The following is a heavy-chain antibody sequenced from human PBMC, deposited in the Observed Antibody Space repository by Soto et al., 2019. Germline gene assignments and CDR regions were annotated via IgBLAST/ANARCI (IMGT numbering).Heavy chain of an antibody. V-gene: IGHV1-69*01. D-gene: IGHD2-2*01. CDR1: GGTFSSYA. Sequence: QVQLVQSGAEVKKPGSSVKVSCKASGGTFSSYAISWVRQAPGQGLEWMGGIIPIFGTANYAQKFQGRVTITADESTSTAYMELSSLRSEDTAVYYCARDLDCSSTSCYYWFDRWGQGTLVTVSS. J-gene: IGHJ5*02. CDR2: IIPIFGTA. CDR3: ARDLDCSSTSCYYWFDR.